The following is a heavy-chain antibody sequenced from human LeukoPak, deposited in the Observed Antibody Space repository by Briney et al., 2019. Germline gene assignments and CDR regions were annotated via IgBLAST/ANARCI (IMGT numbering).Heavy chain of an antibody. D-gene: IGHD2/OR15-2a*01. Sequence: GGSLRLSCAASGFNFHDYGMSWVRQARGKGLEWVSSINWNGGSTGYVDSVKGRFTISRDNAKNSLYLQMNSLRAEDTALYYCARDRFLRRPEPAEYWGQGTLVTVSS. CDR1: GFNFHDYG. CDR3: ARDRFLRRPEPAEY. J-gene: IGHJ4*02. V-gene: IGHV3-20*04. CDR2: INWNGGST.